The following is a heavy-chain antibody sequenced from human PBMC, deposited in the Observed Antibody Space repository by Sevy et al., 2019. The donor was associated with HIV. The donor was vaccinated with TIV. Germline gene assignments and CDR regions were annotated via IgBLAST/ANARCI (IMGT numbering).Heavy chain of an antibody. Sequence: ASVKVSCKASGYTFTSYYMHWVRQAPGQGLEWMGIINPSGGSTSYAQKFQGRVTMTRETSTSTVYMELSSLRSEDTAVYYCATPNHYDFWSGYYFGMDVWGQGTTVTVSS. CDR1: GYTFTSYY. V-gene: IGHV1-46*01. J-gene: IGHJ6*02. CDR3: ATPNHYDFWSGYYFGMDV. CDR2: INPSGGST. D-gene: IGHD3-3*01.